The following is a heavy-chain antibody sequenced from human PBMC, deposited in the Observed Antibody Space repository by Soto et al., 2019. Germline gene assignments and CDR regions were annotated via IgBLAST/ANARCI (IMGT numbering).Heavy chain of an antibody. CDR3: ARDQDMVYASRYGMDV. J-gene: IGHJ6*02. CDR2: ISYDGSNK. D-gene: IGHD2-8*01. Sequence: GGSLRLSCAASGFTFSSYAMHWVRQAPGKGLEWVAVISYDGSNKYYADSVKGRFTISRDNSKSTLYLQMNSLRAEDTAVYYCARDQDMVYASRYGMDVWGQGTTVTVSS. V-gene: IGHV3-30-3*01. CDR1: GFTFSSYA.